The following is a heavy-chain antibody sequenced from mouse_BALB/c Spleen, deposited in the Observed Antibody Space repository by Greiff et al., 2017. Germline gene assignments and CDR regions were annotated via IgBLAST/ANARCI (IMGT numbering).Heavy chain of an antibody. Sequence: EVQGVESGAELVKPGASVKLSCTASGFNIKDTYMHWVKQRPEQGLEWIGRIDPANGNTKYDPKFQGKATITADTSSNTAYLQLSSLTSEDTAVYYCARPPTLAYWGQGTLVTVSA. J-gene: IGHJ3*01. CDR3: ARPPTLAY. CDR1: GFNIKDTY. CDR2: IDPANGNT. D-gene: IGHD2-10*01. V-gene: IGHV14-3*02.